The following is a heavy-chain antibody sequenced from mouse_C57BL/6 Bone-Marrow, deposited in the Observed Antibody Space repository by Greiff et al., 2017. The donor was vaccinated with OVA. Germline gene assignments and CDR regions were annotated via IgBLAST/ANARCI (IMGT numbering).Heavy chain of an antibody. CDR3: ARSEETRTWFAY. D-gene: IGHD3-2*01. V-gene: IGHV1-82*01. Sequence: VQRVESGPELVKPGASVKISCKASGYAFSSSWMNWVKQRPGKGLEWIGRIYPGDGDTNYNGKFKGKATLTADKSSSTAYMQLSSLTSEDSAVYFCARSEETRTWFAYWGQGTLVTVSA. J-gene: IGHJ3*01. CDR1: GYAFSSSW. CDR2: IYPGDGDT.